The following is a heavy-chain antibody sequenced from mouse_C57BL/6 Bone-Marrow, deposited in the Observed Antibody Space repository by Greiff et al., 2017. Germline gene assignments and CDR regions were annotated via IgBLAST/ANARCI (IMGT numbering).Heavy chain of an antibody. CDR2: INPNNGGT. J-gene: IGHJ2*01. CDR3: ARYGSSGG. V-gene: IGHV1-26*01. Sequence: EVQLQQSGPELVKPGASVKISCKASGYTFTDYYMNWVKQSHGKSLEWIGDINPNNGGTSYNQKFKGKATLTVDKSSSTAYMELRSLTSEDSAVYYCARYGSSGGWGQGTTLTVAS. D-gene: IGHD1-1*01. CDR1: GYTFTDYY.